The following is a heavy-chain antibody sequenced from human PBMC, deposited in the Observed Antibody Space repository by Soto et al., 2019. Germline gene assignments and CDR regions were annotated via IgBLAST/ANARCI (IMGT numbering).Heavy chain of an antibody. CDR1: GFTFSNYW. J-gene: IGHJ4*02. CDR2: INDNGDNT. Sequence: GGSLRLSCAASGFTFSNYWMHWVRQAPGKGLAWVSRINDNGDNTLYADSVKGRFTISRDNAKNTLYLHMDSLTAEDTAVYYCARDKYSSPDYWGQGTLVTVSS. D-gene: IGHD6-13*01. V-gene: IGHV3-74*01. CDR3: ARDKYSSPDY.